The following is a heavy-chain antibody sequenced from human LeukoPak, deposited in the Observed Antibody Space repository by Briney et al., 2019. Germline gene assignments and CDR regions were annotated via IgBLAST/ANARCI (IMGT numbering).Heavy chain of an antibody. V-gene: IGHV3-23*01. CDR2: ISGSGGST. J-gene: IGHJ4*02. CDR3: AKLPVSYSSGWSNFDY. Sequence: GGSLRLSCAASGFTFSSYAMSWVRQAPGKGLEWASAISGSGGSTYYADSVKGRFTISRDNSKNTLYLQMNSLRAEDTAVYYCAKLPVSYSSGWSNFDYWGQGTLVTVSS. CDR1: GFTFSSYA. D-gene: IGHD6-19*01.